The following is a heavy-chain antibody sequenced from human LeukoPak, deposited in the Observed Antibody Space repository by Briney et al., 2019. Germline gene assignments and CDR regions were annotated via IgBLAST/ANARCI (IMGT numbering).Heavy chain of an antibody. J-gene: IGHJ6*02. V-gene: IGHV1-2*02. CDR3: ARAELLQIAVAGSNYYYYCGMDV. D-gene: IGHD6-19*01. CDR1: GYTFTGYY. CDR2: INPNSGGT. Sequence: ASVKVSCKASGYTFTGYYMHWVRQAPGQGLEWMGWINPNSGGTNYAQKFQGRVTMTRDTSISTAYMELSRLRSDDTAVYYCARAELLQIAVAGSNYYYYCGMDVWGQGTTVTVSS.